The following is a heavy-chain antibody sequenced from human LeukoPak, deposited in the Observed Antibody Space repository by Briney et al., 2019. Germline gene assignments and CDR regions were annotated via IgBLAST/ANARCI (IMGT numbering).Heavy chain of an antibody. V-gene: IGHV1-3*01. CDR2: INAGNGNT. CDR3: ARGPDGAVAGGDY. J-gene: IGHJ4*02. D-gene: IGHD6-19*01. CDR1: GYTFTSYA. Sequence: ASVKVSCKASGYTFTSYAMHWVRQAPGQRLEWMGWINAGNGNTKYSQKFQGRVTITRDTSASTAYMELSSLRSEDTAVYYCARGPDGAVAGGDYWGQRTLVTVSS.